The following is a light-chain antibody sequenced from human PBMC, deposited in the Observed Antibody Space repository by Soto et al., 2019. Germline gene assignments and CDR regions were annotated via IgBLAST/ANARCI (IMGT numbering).Light chain of an antibody. CDR3: GAWDISLSAYV. CDR2: ENN. CDR1: SSNIESNY. Sequence: QAVLTQPPSPSAAPGQKGTISCSGRSSNIESNYVSWFQQPPGTAPNLLIYENNKRPSGIPDRFSASKSGTSATLVITGLQTGDEADYFCGAWDISLSAYVFGTGTKVTVL. J-gene: IGLJ1*01. V-gene: IGLV1-51*02.